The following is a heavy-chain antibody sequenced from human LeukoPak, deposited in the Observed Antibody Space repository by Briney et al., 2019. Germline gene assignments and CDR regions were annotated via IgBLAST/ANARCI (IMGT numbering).Heavy chain of an antibody. Sequence: PSETLSLTCTVSGGSISSGGYYWSWIRQHPGKGLEWIGYIYYSGSTYYNPSLKSRVTISVDTSKNQFSLKLGSVTAADTAVYYCARGKYYYDSSGYWPLTFDYWGQGTLVTVSS. J-gene: IGHJ4*02. CDR1: GGSISSGGYY. V-gene: IGHV4-31*03. D-gene: IGHD3-22*01. CDR2: IYYSGST. CDR3: ARGKYYYDSSGYWPLTFDY.